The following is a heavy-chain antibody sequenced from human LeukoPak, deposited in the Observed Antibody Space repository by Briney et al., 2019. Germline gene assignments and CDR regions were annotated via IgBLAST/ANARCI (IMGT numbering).Heavy chain of an antibody. D-gene: IGHD5-12*01. CDR1: GYTFTSYY. Sequence: ASVQVSCKASGYTFTSYYMHWVRQAPGQGLEWMGIINPSGGSTSYAQKFQGRVTMTRDMSTSTVYMELSSLRSEDTAVYYYARGSWLRPLFYYYYYMDVWGKGTTVTVSS. CDR3: ARGSWLRPLFYYYYYMDV. J-gene: IGHJ6*03. CDR2: INPSGGST. V-gene: IGHV1-46*01.